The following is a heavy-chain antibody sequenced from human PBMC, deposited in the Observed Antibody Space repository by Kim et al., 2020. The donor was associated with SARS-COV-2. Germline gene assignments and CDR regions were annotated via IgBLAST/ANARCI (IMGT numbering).Heavy chain of an antibody. D-gene: IGHD4-17*01. Sequence: GGSLRLSCAASGFTFSSYGMHWVRQAPGKGLEWVAVISYDGSNKYYADSVKGRFIISRDNSKNTLYLQMNSLRAEDTAVYYCAKGGPFHGDYTYAFDYCGQGSLVTVSS. CDR3: AKGGPFHGDYTYAFDY. CDR1: GFTFSSYG. V-gene: IGHV3-30*18. CDR2: ISYDGSNK. J-gene: IGHJ4*02.